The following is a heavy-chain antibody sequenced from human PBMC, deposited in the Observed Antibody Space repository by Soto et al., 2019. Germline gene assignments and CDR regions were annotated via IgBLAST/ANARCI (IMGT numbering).Heavy chain of an antibody. V-gene: IGHV3-74*01. CDR2: INSDGSST. Sequence: EVQLVESGGGLVQPGGSLRLACAASGFTFSSYWMHWVLQAPGKGLVWVSRINSDGSSTSDADSVKGRFTISRDNAKNTLYLQMNSLRAEDTAVYYCARGEGWFDGDSYYYMDVWGKGTTVTVSS. CDR1: GFTFSSYW. CDR3: ARGEGWFDGDSYYYMDV. D-gene: IGHD4-17*01. J-gene: IGHJ6*03.